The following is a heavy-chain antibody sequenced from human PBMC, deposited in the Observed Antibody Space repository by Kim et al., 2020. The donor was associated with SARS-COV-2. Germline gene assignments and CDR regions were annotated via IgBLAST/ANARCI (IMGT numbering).Heavy chain of an antibody. Sequence: SQTLSLTCVISGDTVSNNNVAWNWIRLSPSRGLEWLGRTYYISKWFHDYAVSVRSRTTINADTSKNQFSLQLNSVTPEDTAVYYCARGTNSAFDIWAQGTMVTVSS. D-gene: IGHD6-13*01. CDR2: TYYISKWFH. CDR1: GDTVSNNNVA. CDR3: ARGTNSAFDI. J-gene: IGHJ3*02. V-gene: IGHV6-1*01.